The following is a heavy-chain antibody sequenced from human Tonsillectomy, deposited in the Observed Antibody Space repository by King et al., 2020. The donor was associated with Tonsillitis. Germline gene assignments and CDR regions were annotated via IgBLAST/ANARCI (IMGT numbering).Heavy chain of an antibody. V-gene: IGHV4-59*01. CDR1: GGSISSYY. D-gene: IGHD1-1*01. CDR3: AEGANWYYFDY. J-gene: IGHJ4*02. CDR2: IFYSGGT. Sequence: QLQESGPGLVKPSETLSLTCTVSGGSISSYYWSWIRQPPGKGLEWIGYIFYSGGTNYNPSLKSRVSISPDASKNHFSLRLCSVTAADTAVYYCAEGANWYYFDYWGQGTLVTVSS.